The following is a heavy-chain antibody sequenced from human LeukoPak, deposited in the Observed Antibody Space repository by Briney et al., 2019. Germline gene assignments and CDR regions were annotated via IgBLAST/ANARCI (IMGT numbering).Heavy chain of an antibody. J-gene: IGHJ3*02. CDR3: ARMEGEWLPNAFDI. D-gene: IGHD6-19*01. V-gene: IGHV3-53*01. Sequence: GGSLRLSCAASGFTVSSNYISWVRQAPGKGLEWVSVIYSGGSTYYADFVKGRFTISRDNSKNTLYLQMNSLRVEDTAVYYCARMEGEWLPNAFDIWGHGTMVTVSS. CDR1: GFTVSSNY. CDR2: IYSGGST.